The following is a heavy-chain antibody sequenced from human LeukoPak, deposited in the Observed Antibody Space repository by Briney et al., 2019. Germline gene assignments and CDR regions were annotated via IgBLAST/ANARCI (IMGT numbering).Heavy chain of an antibody. Sequence: GRSLRLSCAAAGFTFSHYGMHWVRQAPGKGLEWVAVIWSDGTNQYYGDSVKGRFTISRDDSGNTVYLQMNSLRPKDTGVYYCARDAQRGFDYSNSLEYWGQGTPVTVST. J-gene: IGHJ4*02. V-gene: IGHV3-33*01. CDR2: IWSDGTNQ. CDR1: GFTFSHYG. CDR3: ARDAQRGFDYSNSLEY. D-gene: IGHD4-11*01.